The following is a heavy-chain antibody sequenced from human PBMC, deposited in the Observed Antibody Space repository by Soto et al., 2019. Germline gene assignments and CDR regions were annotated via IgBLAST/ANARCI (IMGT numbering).Heavy chain of an antibody. Sequence: PVEVTCKASGGTFSSYAISWVRQAPGQGLDWMRVSIPIFGTANYAQKFQGRVTITADESTSTAYMELSSLRSEDTAVYYCARGRTYYDFWSGQSENYYYYGMDVWGQGTTVTLSS. CDR2: SIPIFGTA. D-gene: IGHD3-3*01. J-gene: IGHJ6*02. V-gene: IGHV1-69*13. CDR3: ARGRTYYDFWSGQSENYYYYGMDV. CDR1: GGTFSSYA.